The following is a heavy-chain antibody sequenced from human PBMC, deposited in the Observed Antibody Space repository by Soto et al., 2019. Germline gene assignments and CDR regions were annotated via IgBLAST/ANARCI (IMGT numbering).Heavy chain of an antibody. CDR3: ARRVGRARFDY. CDR2: IYYSGST. D-gene: IGHD6-13*01. CDR1: GGSISSSSYY. V-gene: IGHV4-39*01. Sequence: SETLSLTCTVPGGSISSSSYYWGWIRQPPGKGLEWIGSIYYSGSTYYNPSLKSRVTISVDTSKNQFSLKLSSVTAADTAVYYCARRVGRARFDYWGQGTLVTVSS. J-gene: IGHJ4*02.